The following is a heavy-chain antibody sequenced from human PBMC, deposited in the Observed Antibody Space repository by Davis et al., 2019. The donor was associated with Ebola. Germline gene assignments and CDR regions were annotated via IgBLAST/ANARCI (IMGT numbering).Heavy chain of an antibody. J-gene: IGHJ3*02. CDR3: ARGGYYDSSGYSHDAFDI. Sequence: GESLKISCAASGFTFDNFWMSWVRQAPGKGLEWVANIYRDGSEKYYVDSVKGRFTISRDNAKNSLYLQMNSLRAEDTAVYHCARGGYYDSSGYSHDAFDIWGQGTMVSVSS. D-gene: IGHD3-22*01. V-gene: IGHV3-7*01. CDR1: GFTFDNFW. CDR2: IYRDGSEK.